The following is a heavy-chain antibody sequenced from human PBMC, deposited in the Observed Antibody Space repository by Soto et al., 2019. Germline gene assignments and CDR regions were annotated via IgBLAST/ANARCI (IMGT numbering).Heavy chain of an antibody. CDR3: ASTRGSSYDY. D-gene: IGHD6-6*01. J-gene: IGHJ4*02. CDR1: GFTVSGNY. Sequence: EVQLVETGGGLIQPGGSLRLSCAASGFTVSGNYMSWVRQAPGKGLEWVSVIYNGGVTSYADSVKGRFTISRDNSKNTLSLQINSLRAEDTAVYYCASTRGSSYDYWGQGTLVPVSS. V-gene: IGHV3-53*02. CDR2: IYNGGVT.